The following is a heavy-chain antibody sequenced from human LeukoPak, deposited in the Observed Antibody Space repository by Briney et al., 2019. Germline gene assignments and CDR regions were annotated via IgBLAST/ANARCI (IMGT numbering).Heavy chain of an antibody. Sequence: SETLSLTCTVSGGSISSYYWSWIRQPPGKGLEWIGYIYYSGSTNYNPPLKSRVTISVDTSKNQFSLKLSSVTAADTAVYYCARDRKFGARDGYNYIAFDIWGQGTMVTVSS. CDR2: IYYSGST. V-gene: IGHV4-59*01. CDR1: GGSISSYY. J-gene: IGHJ3*02. CDR3: ARDRKFGARDGYNYIAFDI. D-gene: IGHD5-24*01.